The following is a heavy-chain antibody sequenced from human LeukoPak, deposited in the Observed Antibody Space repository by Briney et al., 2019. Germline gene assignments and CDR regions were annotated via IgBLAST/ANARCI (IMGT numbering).Heavy chain of an antibody. CDR3: ARVRGSVPYDSSGYYYFDY. V-gene: IGHV3-30*04. CDR2: ISYDGSNK. J-gene: IGHJ4*02. D-gene: IGHD3-22*01. CDR1: GFTYSSYA. Sequence: GRSLRLSCAASGFTYSSYAMHWVRQAPGKGLEWVAVISYDGSNKYYADSVKGRFTISRDNSKNTLYLQMNSLRAEDTAVYYCARVRGSVPYDSSGYYYFDYWGQGTLVTVSS.